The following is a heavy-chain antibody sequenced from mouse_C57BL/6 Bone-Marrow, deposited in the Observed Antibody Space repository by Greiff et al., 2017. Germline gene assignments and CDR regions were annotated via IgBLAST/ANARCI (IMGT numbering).Heavy chain of an antibody. CDR3: ARGGQLRLPAPYYFDY. Sequence: QVHVKQSGAELARPGASVKLSCKASGYTFTSSGISWVKQRPGQGLEWIGEIYPRSGNTYYNEKFKGKATLTADKSSSTAYMELRSLKSEDSAVYFCARGGQLRLPAPYYFDYWGQGTTLTVSS. D-gene: IGHD3-2*02. V-gene: IGHV1-81*01. CDR2: IYPRSGNT. CDR1: GYTFTSSG. J-gene: IGHJ2*01.